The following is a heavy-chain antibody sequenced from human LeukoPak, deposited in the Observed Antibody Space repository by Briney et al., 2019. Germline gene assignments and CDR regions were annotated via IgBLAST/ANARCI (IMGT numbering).Heavy chain of an antibody. V-gene: IGHV3-74*01. CDR2: ISTDGSSR. J-gene: IGHJ6*02. CDR1: GFTFSSYW. Sequence: GGSLRLSCSASGFTFSSYWMHWLRQEPRKGLVWVSRISTDGSSRSYADSVKGRFTISRDNGKNTLYLQMNSLRAEDTAVYYCASYLTSIPSGMDVWGQGATVTVSS. D-gene: IGHD2/OR15-2a*01. CDR3: ASYLTSIPSGMDV.